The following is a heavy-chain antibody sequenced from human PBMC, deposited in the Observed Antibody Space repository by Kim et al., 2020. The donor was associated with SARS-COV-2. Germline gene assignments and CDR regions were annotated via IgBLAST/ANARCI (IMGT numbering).Heavy chain of an antibody. D-gene: IGHD6-6*01. CDR3: ASDANLAALDP. V-gene: IGHV4-59*01. J-gene: IGHJ5*02. Sequence: HYHPSLQSRVTISVDTAKNQFSLKLSSVTAAGTAVYYCASDANLAALDPWGQGTLVTVSS.